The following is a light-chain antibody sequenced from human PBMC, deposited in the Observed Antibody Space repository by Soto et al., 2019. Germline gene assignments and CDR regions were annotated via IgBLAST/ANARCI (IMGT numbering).Light chain of an antibody. J-gene: IGLJ3*02. V-gene: IGLV7-46*01. Sequence: QAVVTQEPSLTVSPGGTVTLTCGSSTGAVTSGHHPYWLQQKPGQAPRTLIYHTTNTLSWTPARFSGSLLGGKAALTLSGAQPEDEALYYCLLTYSGPWVFGGGTKVTAL. CDR2: HTT. CDR3: LLTYSGPWV. CDR1: TGAVTSGHH.